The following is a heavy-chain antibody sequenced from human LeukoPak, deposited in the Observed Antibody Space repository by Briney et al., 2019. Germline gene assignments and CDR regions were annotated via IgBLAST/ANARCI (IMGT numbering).Heavy chain of an antibody. D-gene: IGHD1-7*01. J-gene: IGHJ4*02. V-gene: IGHV4-34*01. CDR1: GGSFNDYF. CDR2: VYNGGST. Sequence: SETLSLTCAVYGGSFNDYFWTWIRQPPGKGLEWIGEVYNGGSTNYNPSLKSRVTISVDTSKNQFSLKLSSVTAADTAVYYCASLGGTTSPVDYWGQGTLVTVSS. CDR3: ASLGGTTSPVDY.